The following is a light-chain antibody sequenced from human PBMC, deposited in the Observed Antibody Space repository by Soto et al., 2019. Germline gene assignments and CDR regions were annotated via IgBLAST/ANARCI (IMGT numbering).Light chain of an antibody. J-gene: IGKJ4*01. CDR1: QSVSTY. Sequence: EIVLTQSPATLSVSPGERATLSCRASQSVSTYLAWYQQKPGQAPRLLIYDASNRATDIPVRSSGSGSGTDFTLTIRSLETEDSAVYYCQQRSNWPLTFGGGTKVDIK. V-gene: IGKV3-11*01. CDR3: QQRSNWPLT. CDR2: DAS.